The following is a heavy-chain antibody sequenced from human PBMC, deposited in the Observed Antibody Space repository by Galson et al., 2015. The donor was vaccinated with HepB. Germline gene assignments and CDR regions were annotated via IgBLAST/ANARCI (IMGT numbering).Heavy chain of an antibody. J-gene: IGHJ5*02. Sequence: SVKVSCKASGGTFSSYAISWVRQAPGQGLEWMGGIIPIFGTANYAQKFQGRVTITADESTSTAYMELSGLRSEDTAVYYCARVVSSTAMGGWFDPWGQGTLVTVSS. CDR2: IIPIFGTA. V-gene: IGHV1-69*13. CDR1: GGTFSSYA. D-gene: IGHD2-21*02. CDR3: ARVVSSTAMGGWFDP.